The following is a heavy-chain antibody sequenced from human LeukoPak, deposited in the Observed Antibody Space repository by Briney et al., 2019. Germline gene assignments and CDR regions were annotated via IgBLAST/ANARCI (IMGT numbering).Heavy chain of an antibody. V-gene: IGHV4-34*01. J-gene: IGHJ1*01. CDR2: INHSGST. CDR1: GFTVSSSY. Sequence: GSLRLSCAASGFTVSSSYMSWIRQPPGKGLEWIGEINHSGSTNYNPSLKSRVTISVDTSKNQFSLKLSSVTAADTAVYYCASDSGSYQSSEYFQHWGQGTLVTVSS. CDR3: ASDSGSYQSSEYFQH. D-gene: IGHD1-26*01.